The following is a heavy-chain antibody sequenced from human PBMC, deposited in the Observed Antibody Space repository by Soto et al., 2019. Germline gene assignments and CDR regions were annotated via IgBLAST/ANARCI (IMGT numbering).Heavy chain of an antibody. D-gene: IGHD6-13*01. CDR3: ARPYSSSSSDWFDP. Sequence: ASVKVSCKASGYTFTSYGISWVRQAPGQGLEWMGWISAYNGNTNYAQKLQGRVTMTTDTSTSTAYMELRSLRSDDTAVYYCARPYSSSSSDWFDPWGQGTLVTVSS. V-gene: IGHV1-18*01. CDR1: GYTFTSYG. CDR2: ISAYNGNT. J-gene: IGHJ5*02.